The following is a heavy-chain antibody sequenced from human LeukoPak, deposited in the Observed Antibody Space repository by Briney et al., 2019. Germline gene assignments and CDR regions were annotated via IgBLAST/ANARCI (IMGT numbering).Heavy chain of an antibody. Sequence: AETLSLTCAVSGGSISSSNWWSWVRQPPGKGREWIGEIYHSGSTNYNPSLKSRVTISVDKSKNQFSLKLSSVTAADTAVYYCARGYCSGGSCYAVAYYFDYWGQGTLVTVSS. D-gene: IGHD2-15*01. CDR3: ARGYCSGGSCYAVAYYFDY. CDR2: IYHSGST. J-gene: IGHJ4*02. CDR1: GGSISSSNW. V-gene: IGHV4-4*02.